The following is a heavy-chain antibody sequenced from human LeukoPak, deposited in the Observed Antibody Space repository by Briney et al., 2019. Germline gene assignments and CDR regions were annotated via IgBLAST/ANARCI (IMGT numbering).Heavy chain of an antibody. CDR3: AREWDLSVSIHGYNGNELDY. V-gene: IGHV1-2*06. CDR1: GYTFTGYY. CDR2: INPNSGGT. D-gene: IGHD5-24*01. Sequence: ASVKASCKASGYTFTGYYMHWVRQAPGQGLEWMGRINPNSGGTNYAQKFQGRVTMTRDTSISTAYMELSRLRPDDTAVYYCAREWDLSVSIHGYNGNELDYWGQGTLVTVSS. J-gene: IGHJ4*02.